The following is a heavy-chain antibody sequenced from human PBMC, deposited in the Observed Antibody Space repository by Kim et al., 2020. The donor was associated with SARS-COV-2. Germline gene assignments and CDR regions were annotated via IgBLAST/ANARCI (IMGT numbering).Heavy chain of an antibody. CDR1: GGAISSHY. Sequence: SETLSLTCTVSGGAISSHYWSWIRQPQGKGLEWIGDIYNSGNTKYNPSLKSRVTISVDMSKNEFSLKVKSVTAADTAIYYCASAGSYGLGWFDPWGQGTPVSVSS. CDR3: ASAGSYGLGWFDP. CDR2: IYNSGNT. J-gene: IGHJ5*02. D-gene: IGHD3-10*01. V-gene: IGHV4-59*11.